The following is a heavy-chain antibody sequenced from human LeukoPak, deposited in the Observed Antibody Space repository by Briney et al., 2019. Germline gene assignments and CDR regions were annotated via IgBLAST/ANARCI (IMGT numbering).Heavy chain of an antibody. V-gene: IGHV3-64D*06. CDR2: ISGNGGST. Sequence: GGSLRLSCSASGFTFSSYDMHWVRQAPGKGLEYVSAISGNGGSTYYADSVKGRFTISRDNSKNTLYLQMSSLRAEDTAVYYCVKGDRSRWYYFDYWGQGTLVTVSS. J-gene: IGHJ4*02. D-gene: IGHD6-13*01. CDR3: VKGDRSRWYYFDY. CDR1: GFTFSSYD.